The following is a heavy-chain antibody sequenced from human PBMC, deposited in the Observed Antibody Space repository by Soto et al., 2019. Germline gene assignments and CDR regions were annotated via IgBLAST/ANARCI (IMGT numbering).Heavy chain of an antibody. Sequence: SETLSLTCAVYGGSFSGYYWSWIRQPPGKGLEWIGEINHSGSTNYNPSLKSRVTISVDTSKNQSSLKLSSVTAADTAVYYCARYGSSWYGYYYYGMDVWGQGTTVTVSS. J-gene: IGHJ6*02. D-gene: IGHD6-13*01. CDR1: GGSFSGYY. CDR2: INHSGST. CDR3: ARYGSSWYGYYYYGMDV. V-gene: IGHV4-34*01.